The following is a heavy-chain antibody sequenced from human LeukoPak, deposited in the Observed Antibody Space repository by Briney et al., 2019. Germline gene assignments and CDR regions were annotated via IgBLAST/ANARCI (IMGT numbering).Heavy chain of an antibody. CDR2: ITSSGEAT. D-gene: IGHD3-22*01. CDR3: AKDMSYYYDSSGYFETPGY. CDR1: GFTFSVYA. V-gene: IGHV3-23*01. Sequence: GGSLRLSCDASGFTFSVYAMSWVRQGTGKGLEWVSSITSSGEATYYADSVKGRFTISRDNSKNSLYLQMNSLRTEDTALYYCAKDMSYYYDSSGYFETPGYWGQGTLVTVSS. J-gene: IGHJ4*02.